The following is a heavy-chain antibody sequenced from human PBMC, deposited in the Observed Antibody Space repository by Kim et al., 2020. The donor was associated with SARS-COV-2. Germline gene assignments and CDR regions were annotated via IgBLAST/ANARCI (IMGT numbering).Heavy chain of an antibody. CDR2: ISHNRGAT. D-gene: IGHD1-26*01. V-gene: IGHV1-2*06. J-gene: IGHJ4*01. CDR1: GFTFTGYY. Sequence: ASVKVSCKASGFTFTGYYLQWVRQAPGQGRAWVGRISHNRGATKYAQRLQGRVTMSRVTAISTAYMEVSRQRFDYRAIDYCAGERGTFYVLDYSGHGTL. CDR3: AGERGTFYVLDY.